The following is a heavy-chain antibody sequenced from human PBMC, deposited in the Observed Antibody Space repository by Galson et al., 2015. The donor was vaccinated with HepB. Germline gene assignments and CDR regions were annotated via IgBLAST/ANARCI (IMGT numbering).Heavy chain of an antibody. D-gene: IGHD6-19*01. J-gene: IGHJ4*02. V-gene: IGHV4-39*07. CDR2: IYYSGST. CDR3: ASSSGWYGAWFDY. Sequence: SETLSLTCTVSGGSISSSSYYWGWIRQPPGKGLEWIGSIYYSGSTYYNPSLKSRVTISVDTSKNPFSLKLSSVTAADTAVYYCASSSGWYGAWFDYWGQGTLVTVSS. CDR1: GGSISSSSYY.